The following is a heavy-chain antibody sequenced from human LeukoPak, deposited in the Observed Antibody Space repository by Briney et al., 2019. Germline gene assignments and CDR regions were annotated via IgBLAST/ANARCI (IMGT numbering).Heavy chain of an antibody. CDR3: ARPYSGSYYSRHYYFDY. CDR1: GYTFSNYG. D-gene: IGHD1-26*01. V-gene: IGHV1-18*01. CDR2: ISAYNGNT. Sequence: ASVKVSCKASGYTFSNYGISWVRQAPGQGLEWMGWISAYNGNTNYAQKLQGRVTMTTDTSTSTAYMELRSLRSDDTAVYYCARPYSGSYYSRHYYFDYWGQGTLVTVSS. J-gene: IGHJ4*02.